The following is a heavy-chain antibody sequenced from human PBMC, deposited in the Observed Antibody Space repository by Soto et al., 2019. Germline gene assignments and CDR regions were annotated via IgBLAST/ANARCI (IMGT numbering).Heavy chain of an antibody. CDR3: ARDRVVVVPAAIYYYYGMDV. V-gene: IGHV4-31*03. CDR2: IYYSGST. Sequence: SETLSLTCTVSGGSISSGGYYWSWIRQHPGKGLEWIGYIYYSGSTYYNPSLKSRVTISVDTSKNQFSLKLSSVTAADTAVYYCARDRVVVVPAAIYYYYGMDVWGQGTTVTVSS. CDR1: GGSISSGGYY. D-gene: IGHD2-2*02. J-gene: IGHJ6*02.